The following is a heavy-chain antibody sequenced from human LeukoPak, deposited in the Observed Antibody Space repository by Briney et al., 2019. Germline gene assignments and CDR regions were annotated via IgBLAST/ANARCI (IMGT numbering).Heavy chain of an antibody. CDR2: IYYSGST. J-gene: IGHJ4*02. CDR3: ARGVRDGYNLGTGATYDY. D-gene: IGHD5-24*01. CDR1: GGSISSYY. Sequence: PSETLSLTCTVSGGSISSYYWSWIRQPPGKGLEWIGYIYYSGSTNYNPSLKSRVTISVDTSKNQFSLKLSSVTAADTAVYYCARGVRDGYNLGTGATYDYWGQGTLVTVSS. V-gene: IGHV4-59*01.